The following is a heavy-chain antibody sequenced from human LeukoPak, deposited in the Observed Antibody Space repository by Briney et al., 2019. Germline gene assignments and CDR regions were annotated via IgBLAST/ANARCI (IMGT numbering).Heavy chain of an antibody. CDR2: IYYSGST. V-gene: IGHV4-31*03. D-gene: IGHD4-17*01. CDR3: ARVSTVTTNYFDY. CDR1: GGSLSSGGYY. J-gene: IGHJ4*02. Sequence: PSETLSLPCTVSGGSLSSGGYYWSWIRQHPGKGLEWIGYIYYSGSTYYNPSLKSRVTISVDTSKNQFSLKLSSVTAADTAVYYCARVSTVTTNYFDYWGQGTLVTVSS.